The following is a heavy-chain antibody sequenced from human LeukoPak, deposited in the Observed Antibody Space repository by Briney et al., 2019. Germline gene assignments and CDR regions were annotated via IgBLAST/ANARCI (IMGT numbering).Heavy chain of an antibody. Sequence: GGSLRLSCTASGFSFSGHWMHWARHLPGKGLVWVSRISPTGSTTSYADSVKGRFTVSRDNAKYTLYLQVNNLRAEDTAVYYCARGPNSNWSGLDFWGQGTLLTVSS. CDR3: ARGPNSNWSGLDF. CDR2: ISPTGSTT. CDR1: GFSFSGHW. V-gene: IGHV3-74*01. D-gene: IGHD6-6*01. J-gene: IGHJ4*02.